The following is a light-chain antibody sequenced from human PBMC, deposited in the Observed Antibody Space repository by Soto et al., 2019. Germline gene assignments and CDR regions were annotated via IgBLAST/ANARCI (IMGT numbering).Light chain of an antibody. Sequence: EIVMTQSPATLSVSTGERATLSCRASQSVSRNLVWYQLKPGQPPRLLIYDASTRATGVPPRFSGSGSGTDFTLTISSLQSEDFAVYYCQQYNHWPPGYTFAQGTRLEIK. CDR2: DAS. J-gene: IGKJ2*01. CDR3: QQYNHWPPGYT. V-gene: IGKV3-15*01. CDR1: QSVSRN.